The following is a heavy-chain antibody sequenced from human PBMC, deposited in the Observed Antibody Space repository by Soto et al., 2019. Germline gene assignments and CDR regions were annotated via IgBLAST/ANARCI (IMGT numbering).Heavy chain of an antibody. Sequence: GSLRLSCAASGFTFSSYWMSWVRQAPGKGLEWVANIKQDGSEKYYVDSVKGRFTISRDNAKNSLYLQMNSLRAEDTAVYYCARGYYDILTGYYDCYDYWGQGTLVTVSS. D-gene: IGHD3-9*01. J-gene: IGHJ4*02. CDR2: IKQDGSEK. CDR1: GFTFSSYW. CDR3: ARGYYDILTGYYDCYDY. V-gene: IGHV3-7*03.